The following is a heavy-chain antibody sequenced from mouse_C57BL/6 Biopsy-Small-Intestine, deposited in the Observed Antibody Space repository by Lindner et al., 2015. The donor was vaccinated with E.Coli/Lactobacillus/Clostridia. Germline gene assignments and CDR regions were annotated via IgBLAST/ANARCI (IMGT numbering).Heavy chain of an antibody. CDR1: GYTFTSYV. J-gene: IGHJ4*01. CDR2: INPNNYST. D-gene: IGHD6-5*01. Sequence: VQLQESGPELVKPGTSVKMSCKASGYTFTSYVLHWVKQTPGQGLEWIGYINPNNYSTKYNEKFKGKAILTSDNSSSTAYMELSSLTSEDSAVYYCAAYCAWAMDYWGLGTSVTVSS. V-gene: IGHV1-14*01. CDR3: AAYCAWAMDY.